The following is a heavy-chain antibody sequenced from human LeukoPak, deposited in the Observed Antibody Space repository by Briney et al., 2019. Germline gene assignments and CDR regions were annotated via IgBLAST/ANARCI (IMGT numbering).Heavy chain of an antibody. Sequence: GGSLRLSCAASGLTFDDYAMHWVRQAPGKGLEWVSGISWNSGSIGYADSVKGRFTISRDNAKNSLYLQMNSLRAEDTALYYCAKAGGGSSWFVGTNYYYYYMDVWGKGTTVTVSS. V-gene: IGHV3-9*01. CDR2: ISWNSGSI. CDR3: AKAGGGSSWFVGTNYYYYYMDV. D-gene: IGHD6-13*01. J-gene: IGHJ6*03. CDR1: GLTFDDYA.